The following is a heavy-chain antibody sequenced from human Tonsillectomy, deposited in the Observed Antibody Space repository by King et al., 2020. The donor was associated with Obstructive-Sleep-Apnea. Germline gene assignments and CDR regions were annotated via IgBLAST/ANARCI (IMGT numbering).Heavy chain of an antibody. J-gene: IGHJ6*02. D-gene: IGHD3-10*01. Sequence: QLQESGPRLVKPSETLSLTCTVSGGSISGYYWSWIRQLPGKGLEWIVYIHYSGNTNYNPSLKNRVTLSVDTSKNQISLKLTSVTAADTAVFYCARDRVDKSGSGSYYYGMDVWGQGTTITVSS. V-gene: IGHV4-59*01. CDR2: IHYSGNT. CDR3: ARDRVDKSGSGSYYYGMDV. CDR1: GGSISGYY.